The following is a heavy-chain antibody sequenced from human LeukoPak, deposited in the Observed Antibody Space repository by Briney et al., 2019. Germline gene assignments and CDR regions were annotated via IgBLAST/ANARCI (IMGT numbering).Heavy chain of an antibody. CDR1: GFTFSSYA. CDR3: ARDRKYYYDSSGYSPGPYYFDY. J-gene: IGHJ4*02. CDR2: IYSGGST. Sequence: PGGSLRLSCAASGFTFSSYAMSWVRQAPGKGLEWVSVIYSGGSTYYADSVKGRFTISRDNSKNTLYLQMNSLRAEDTAVYYCARDRKYYYDSSGYSPGPYYFDYWGQGTLVTVSS. V-gene: IGHV3-66*01. D-gene: IGHD3-22*01.